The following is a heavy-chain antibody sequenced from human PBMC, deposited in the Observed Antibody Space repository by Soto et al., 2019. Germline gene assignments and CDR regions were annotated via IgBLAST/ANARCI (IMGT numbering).Heavy chain of an antibody. J-gene: IGHJ3*02. Sequence: EVQLVESGGGLVQPGGSLRLSCVASGFAFRSYRMNWVRQAPGQGLEWVAYISTSTGPIYYADSVKGRFTISRDNAENSLFLQMNSLRAEEKALYYCVRDRAKKSPDVDYGDSPIDALDIGGQVTMVSV. CDR1: GFAFRSYR. D-gene: IGHD4-17*01. CDR2: ISTSTGPI. V-gene: IGHV3-48*01. CDR3: VRDRAKKSPDVDYGDSPIDALDI.